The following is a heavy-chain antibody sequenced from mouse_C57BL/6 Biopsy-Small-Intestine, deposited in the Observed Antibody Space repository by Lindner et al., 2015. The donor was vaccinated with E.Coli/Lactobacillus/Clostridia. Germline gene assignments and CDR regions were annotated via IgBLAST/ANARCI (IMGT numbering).Heavy chain of an antibody. CDR1: GFNIKDYY. D-gene: IGHD1-1*01. V-gene: IGHV14-2*01. J-gene: IGHJ1*03. CDR2: IDPEDGET. CDR3: APLYYGSSYDWYFDV. Sequence: VQLQESGAELVKPGASVKLSCTASGFNIKDYYMHWVKQRTEQGLEWIGRIDPEDGETKYAPKFQGKATITADTSSNTAYLQLSSLTSEDTAVYYCAPLYYGSSYDWYFDVWGTGTTVTVSS.